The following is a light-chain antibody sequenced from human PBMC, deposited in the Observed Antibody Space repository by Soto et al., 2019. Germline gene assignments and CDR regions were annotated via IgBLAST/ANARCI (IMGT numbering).Light chain of an antibody. CDR3: QQRSNQIT. CDR2: DAS. V-gene: IGKV3-11*01. Sequence: EIVLTQSPATLSLSPGERATLSCRASQSVSSYLAWYQQKPGQAPRLLIYDASNRATGIPARFSGSGSGTDFTLTISNLEPEDFAVYYCQQRSNQITFGQGTRLEIK. CDR1: QSVSSY. J-gene: IGKJ5*01.